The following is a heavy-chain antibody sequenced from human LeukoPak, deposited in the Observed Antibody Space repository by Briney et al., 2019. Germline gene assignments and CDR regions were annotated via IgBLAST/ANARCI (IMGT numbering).Heavy chain of an antibody. D-gene: IGHD3-10*01. Sequence: GASLRLSCAASGFTFSSYAMSWVRRAPGKGLEWVSAISGSGGSTYYADSVKGRFTISRDNSKNTLYLQMNSLRAEDTAVYYCAKVGVRGRGPWGQGTLVTVSS. V-gene: IGHV3-23*01. CDR2: ISGSGGST. J-gene: IGHJ5*02. CDR1: GFTFSSYA. CDR3: AKVGVRGRGP.